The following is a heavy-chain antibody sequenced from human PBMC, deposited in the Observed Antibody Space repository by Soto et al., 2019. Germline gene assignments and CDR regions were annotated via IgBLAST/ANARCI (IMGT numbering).Heavy chain of an antibody. Sequence: GGSLRLSCAASGFTFTSYSMSWVRQAPGKGLEWVSLVSATAGTTYYTDSVKGRFTISRDNSRNTVYLQMNSLRADDTAVYYCAKDRLAGGFDYWGQGTLVTVSS. CDR2: VSATAGTT. CDR1: GFTFTSYS. CDR3: AKDRLAGGFDY. V-gene: IGHV3-23*01. J-gene: IGHJ4*02. D-gene: IGHD3-16*01.